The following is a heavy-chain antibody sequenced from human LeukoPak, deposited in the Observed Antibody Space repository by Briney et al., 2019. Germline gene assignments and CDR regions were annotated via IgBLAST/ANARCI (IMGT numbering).Heavy chain of an antibody. Sequence: SETLSLTCTVSDDSISSSSYYWGWIRQPPGKGLEWIGSISYSGNTYYNPSLKSRVTISLDTSKNQFSLKLSSVTAADTAVYYCARAGVVVPAATVWWFDPWGQGTLVTVSS. J-gene: IGHJ5*02. CDR2: ISYSGNT. CDR3: ARAGVVVPAATVWWFDP. CDR1: DDSISSSSYY. D-gene: IGHD2-2*01. V-gene: IGHV4-39*07.